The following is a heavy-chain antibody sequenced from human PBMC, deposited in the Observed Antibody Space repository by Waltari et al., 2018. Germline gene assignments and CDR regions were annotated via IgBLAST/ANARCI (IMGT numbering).Heavy chain of an antibody. CDR2: IHTSGST. J-gene: IGHJ6*02. V-gene: IGHV4-4*07. D-gene: IGHD6-19*01. CDR3: AREFGSGRFLDV. CDR1: GGSISSYY. Sequence: QVQLQESGPGLVKPSETLSLTCTVSGGSISSYYWSWIRQPAGKGLEWIGRIHTSGSTNYNPSLKITMSVDTSKNQFSLNLSSVTAADTAVYYCAREFGSGRFLDVWGQGTTVTVSS.